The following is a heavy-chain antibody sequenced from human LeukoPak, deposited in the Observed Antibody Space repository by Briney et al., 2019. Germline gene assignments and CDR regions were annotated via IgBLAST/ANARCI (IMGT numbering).Heavy chain of an antibody. V-gene: IGHV1-69*13. CDR3: ARTLRYFDWSHDAFDI. CDR2: IIPIFGTA. J-gene: IGHJ3*02. CDR1: GGTFSSYA. Sequence: SVKVSCNASGGTFSSYAISWVRQAPGQGLEWMGGIIPIFGTANYAQKFQGRVTITADESTSTAYMELRSLRSHDTAVYYCARTLRYFDWSHDAFDIWGQGTMVTVSS. D-gene: IGHD3-9*01.